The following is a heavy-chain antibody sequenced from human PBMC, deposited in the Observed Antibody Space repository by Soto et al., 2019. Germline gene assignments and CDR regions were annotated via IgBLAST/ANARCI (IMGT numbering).Heavy chain of an antibody. D-gene: IGHD3-9*01. CDR2: ISYSGSA. V-gene: IGHV4-59*01. Sequence: SETLSLTCTVSGGSISSYYWSWIRQPPGLGLEWMGYISYSGSANYNPSLKSRVTISVDPSKNQFSLKLSSVTAADTAVYYCATLFAPAETGTDYWGHASLVSVSS. CDR3: ATLFAPAETGTDY. J-gene: IGHJ4*01. CDR1: GGSISSYY.